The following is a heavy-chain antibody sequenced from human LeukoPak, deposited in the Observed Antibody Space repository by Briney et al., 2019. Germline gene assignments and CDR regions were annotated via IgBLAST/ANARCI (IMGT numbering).Heavy chain of an antibody. V-gene: IGHV3-21*01. Sequence: GGSLRLPCAASGFTFSSYSMNWVRQAPGKGLEWVSSISSSSSYIYYADSVKGRFTISRDNAKNSLYLQMNSLRAEDTAVYYCARDRLVGANWFDPWGQGTLVTVSS. CDR1: GFTFSSYS. J-gene: IGHJ5*02. CDR3: ARDRLVGANWFDP. CDR2: ISSSSSYI. D-gene: IGHD1-26*01.